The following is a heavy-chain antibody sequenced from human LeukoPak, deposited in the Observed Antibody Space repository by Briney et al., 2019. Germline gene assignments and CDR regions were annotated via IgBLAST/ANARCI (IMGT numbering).Heavy chain of an antibody. D-gene: IGHD3-22*01. V-gene: IGHV4-59*08. CDR2: IYYSGST. CDR3: ARHLPYYYDSSGYLDY. J-gene: IGHJ4*02. CDR1: GGSISSYY. Sequence: SETLSLTCTVSGGSISSYYCSWIRQPPGKGLEWIGNIYYSGSTNYNPSLKSRVTISVDTSKNQFSLKLTSVTAADTAVYYCARHLPYYYDSSGYLDYWGQGTLVTVSS.